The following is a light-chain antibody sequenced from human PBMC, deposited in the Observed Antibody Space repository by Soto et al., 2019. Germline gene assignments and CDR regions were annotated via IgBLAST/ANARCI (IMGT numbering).Light chain of an antibody. Sequence: DIQMTQSPSSLSASVGDKVTITCRASQTISRFVNWYQHKPGKGPNLLIHAASSLQSGVPSRFSGSGSGTDFTLTISSLQPEDFATYYCQQTYVSPPTVGGGTKVEIK. J-gene: IGKJ4*01. CDR1: QTISRF. CDR2: AAS. CDR3: QQTYVSPPT. V-gene: IGKV1-39*01.